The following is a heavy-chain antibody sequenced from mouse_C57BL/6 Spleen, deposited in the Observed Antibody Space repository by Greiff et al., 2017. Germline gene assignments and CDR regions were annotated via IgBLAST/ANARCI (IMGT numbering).Heavy chain of an antibody. CDR1: GYTFTSYW. D-gene: IGHD1-1*01. Sequence: QVQLQQPGTELVKPGASVKLSCKASGYTFTSYWMHWVKQRPGQGLEWIGNINPSNGGTYYTEKFKSKATLTVDKSTSTAYMQLSSLPSEDAAYYCCASHGSSYGWYFDVWGTGTTVTVSS. CDR3: ASHGSSYGWYFDV. J-gene: IGHJ1*03. V-gene: IGHV1-53*01. CDR2: INPSNGGT.